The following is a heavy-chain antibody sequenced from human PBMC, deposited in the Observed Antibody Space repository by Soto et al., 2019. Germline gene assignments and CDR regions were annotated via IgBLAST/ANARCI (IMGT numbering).Heavy chain of an antibody. J-gene: IGHJ6*03. D-gene: IGHD6-19*01. CDR1: GYSFTNYG. CDR2: ISASNGNT. CDR3: ARDRGVAPPVAGNTHYYYYMDG. Sequence: QDQLVQSGVEVKKPGASVKVSCKASGYSFTNYGITWVRQAPGQGFEWMGWISASNGNTNYAQKFQGRVTMTTDASTSTAYLELRSLRSDDTAVYYCARDRGVAPPVAGNTHYYYYMDGGGKGTTVTVSS. V-gene: IGHV1-18*01.